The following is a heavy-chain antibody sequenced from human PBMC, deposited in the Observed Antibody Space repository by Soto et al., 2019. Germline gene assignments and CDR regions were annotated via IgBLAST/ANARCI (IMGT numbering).Heavy chain of an antibody. D-gene: IGHD6-13*01. CDR3: TRRAAAAAVVPYGMDV. CDR2: IRSKANSYAT. CDR1: GFTFSCSA. V-gene: IGHV3-73*01. J-gene: IGHJ6*02. Sequence: GGSRRRSWAASGFTFSCSAMHWVRQASGKGLERVGRIRSKANSYATAYAASVKGRFTISRDDSKNTAYLQMNSLKTEDTAVYYCTRRAAAAAVVPYGMDVWGQGTAVTVSS.